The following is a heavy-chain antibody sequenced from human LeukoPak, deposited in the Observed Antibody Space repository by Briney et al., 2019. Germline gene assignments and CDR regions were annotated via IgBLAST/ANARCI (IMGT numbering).Heavy chain of an antibody. V-gene: IGHV3-30*15. D-gene: IGHD6-19*01. Sequence: PGGSLRLSCAPSITFTLRNYAIHWVRQAPGKGLEWVAVISIDGSRQHYADFLVGRFTISRDNSKNTVSLQMSSLRTEDTAVYFCAIEQGGSGWSVFDYWGQGTLVTVSS. J-gene: IGHJ4*02. CDR1: TFTLRNYA. CDR2: ISIDGSRQ. CDR3: AIEQGGSGWSVFDY.